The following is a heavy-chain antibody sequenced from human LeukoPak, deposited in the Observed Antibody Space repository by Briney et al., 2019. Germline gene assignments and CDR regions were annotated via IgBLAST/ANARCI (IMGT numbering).Heavy chain of an antibody. D-gene: IGHD6-13*01. CDR2: IRYDGSNK. CDR3: ARGGVAAAVFYNWFDP. CDR1: GFTFSSYG. V-gene: IGHV3-30*02. J-gene: IGHJ5*02. Sequence: GGSLRLSCAASGFTFSSYGMHWVRQAPGKGLEWVAFIRYDGSNKYYADSVKGRFTISRDNAKNSLYLQMNSLRAEDTAVYYCARGGVAAAVFYNWFDPWGQGTLVTVSS.